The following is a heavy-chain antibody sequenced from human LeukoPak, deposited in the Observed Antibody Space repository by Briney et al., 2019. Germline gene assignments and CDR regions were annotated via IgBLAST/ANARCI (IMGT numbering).Heavy chain of an antibody. J-gene: IGHJ4*02. CDR2: INPNSGGT. Sequence: ASVKVSCKTSGYTFTGYYMHWVRQALGQGLEWMGWINPNSGGTNYAQKFQGRVTMTRDTSISTAYMELSRLRSDDTAVYYCARDLAFYDFWSGSISALDYWGQGTLVTVSS. D-gene: IGHD3-3*01. CDR1: GYTFTGYY. CDR3: ARDLAFYDFWSGSISALDY. V-gene: IGHV1-2*02.